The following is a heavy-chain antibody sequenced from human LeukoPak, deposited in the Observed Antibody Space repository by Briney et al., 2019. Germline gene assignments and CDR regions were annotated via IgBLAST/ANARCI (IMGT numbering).Heavy chain of an antibody. D-gene: IGHD3-22*01. CDR2: IYYSGST. V-gene: IGHV4-59*01. J-gene: IGHJ4*02. CDR1: GGSISSYY. CDR3: ARPNYYDSSGQFDY. Sequence: SETLSLTCTVSGGSISSYYWSWIRQPPGKGLEWIGYIYYSGSTNYNPSLKSRVTISVDTSKNQFSLKLSSVTAADTAVYYCARPNYYDSSGQFDYWGQGAQVIVSS.